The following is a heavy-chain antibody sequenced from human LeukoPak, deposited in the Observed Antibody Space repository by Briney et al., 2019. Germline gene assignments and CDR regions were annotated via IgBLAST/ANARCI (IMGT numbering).Heavy chain of an antibody. CDR2: INSKGDST. V-gene: IGHV3-64*01. CDR3: ARTADYSNYGPLDY. Sequence: GGSLRLSCAASGFTFSSHAMHWVRQAPGKGLESISVINSKGDSTHYANSVKDRFTISRVNSKNTLYLQMGSLRAEDMAVYYCARTADYSNYGPLDYWGQGTLVTVSS. CDR1: GFTFSSHA. J-gene: IGHJ4*02. D-gene: IGHD4-11*01.